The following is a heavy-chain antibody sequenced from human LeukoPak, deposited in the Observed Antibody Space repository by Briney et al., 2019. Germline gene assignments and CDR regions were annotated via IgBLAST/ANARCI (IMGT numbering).Heavy chain of an antibody. D-gene: IGHD3-22*01. V-gene: IGHV3-53*01. J-gene: IGHJ4*02. CDR3: ATLFYDRGGG. Sequence: GGSLRLSCAASGFTVSSSYMSWVRQAPGKGLEWVSVIYSGGSIYYADSVKGRFTISRDNSKNTLYLQMNSLRAEDTAVYYCATLFYDRGGGWGQGTLVTVPS. CDR1: GFTVSSSY. CDR2: IYSGGSI.